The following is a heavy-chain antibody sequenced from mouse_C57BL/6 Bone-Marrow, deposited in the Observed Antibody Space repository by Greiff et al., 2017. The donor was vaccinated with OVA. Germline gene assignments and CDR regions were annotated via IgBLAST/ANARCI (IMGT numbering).Heavy chain of an antibody. Sequence: VKLVESGPGLVAPSQSLSITCTVSGFSLTSYAISWVRQPPGKGLEWLGVIWTGGGTNYNSALKSRLSISKDNSKSQVFLKMNSLQTDDTARYYCARNSDDYDDYAMDYWGQGTSVTVSS. D-gene: IGHD2-4*01. J-gene: IGHJ4*01. V-gene: IGHV2-9-1*01. CDR1: GFSLTSYA. CDR3: ARNSDDYDDYAMDY. CDR2: IWTGGGT.